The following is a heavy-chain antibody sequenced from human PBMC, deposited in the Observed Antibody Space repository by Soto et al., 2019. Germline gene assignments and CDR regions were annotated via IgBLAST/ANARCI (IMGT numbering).Heavy chain of an antibody. V-gene: IGHV4-34*01. Sequence: SETLSLTCAVYGGSFSGYYWSWIRQPPGKGLEWIGEINHSGSTNYNPSLKSRVTISVDTSKNQFSLKVNSVTAADTAVYFCASLPGITTFRRDYWGQGTLVTVSS. D-gene: IGHD1-1*01. CDR2: INHSGST. CDR1: GGSFSGYY. J-gene: IGHJ4*02. CDR3: ASLPGITTFRRDY.